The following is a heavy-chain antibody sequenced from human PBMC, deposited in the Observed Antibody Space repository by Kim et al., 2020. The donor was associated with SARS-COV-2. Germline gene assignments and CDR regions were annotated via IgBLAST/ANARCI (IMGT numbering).Heavy chain of an antibody. CDR3: GRDETWGSSTGQVH. CDR2: IDYSGNT. CDR1: GGSISSGDDY. Sequence: SETLSLTCIVSGGSISSGDDYWSWIRQTPGKGLEWIGYIDYSGNTYYNPSLESRVTMSLDTSRNQFSLRLSSVTGADTAVYSCGRDETWGSSTGQVHWG. D-gene: IGHD6-6*01. V-gene: IGHV4-30-4*01. J-gene: IGHJ1*01.